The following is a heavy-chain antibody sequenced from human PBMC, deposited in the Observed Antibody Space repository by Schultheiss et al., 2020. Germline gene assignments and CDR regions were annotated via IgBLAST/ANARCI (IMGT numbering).Heavy chain of an antibody. D-gene: IGHD6-13*01. CDR1: GGSFSGYY. Sequence: SETLSLTSAVYGGSFSGYYWSWIRQPAGKGLEWIAYIYYSGSTYYNPSLKSRVTISVDTSKNQFSLKLSSVTAADTAVYYCARHHPYSSSWPYYFDYWGQGTLVTVSS. J-gene: IGHJ4*02. CDR2: IYYSGST. V-gene: IGHV4-59*04. CDR3: ARHHPYSSSWPYYFDY.